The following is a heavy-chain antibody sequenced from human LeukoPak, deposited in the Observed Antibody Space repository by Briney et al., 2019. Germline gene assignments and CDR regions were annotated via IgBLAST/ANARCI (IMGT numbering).Heavy chain of an antibody. V-gene: IGHV3-21*05. Sequence: GGSLRLSCAASGFIFSSYSMNWVRQAPGRGLEWISYIGLASGFTSYADSVKGRFTISSDTATNSLYLHMHSLRAEDTAVYYCARDHSWAFDYWGQGAQVTVSS. CDR3: ARDHSWAFDY. CDR1: GFIFSSYS. J-gene: IGHJ4*02. CDR2: IGLASGFT. D-gene: IGHD2-15*01.